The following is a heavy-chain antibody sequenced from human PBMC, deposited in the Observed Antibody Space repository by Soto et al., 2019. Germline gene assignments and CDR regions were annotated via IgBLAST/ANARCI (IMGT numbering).Heavy chain of an antibody. J-gene: IGHJ4*02. Sequence: QVQLVQSGAEVKKPGSSVKVSCKASGGTFSSYAISWVRQAPAQGLEWMGGIIPIFGTANYAQKFQGRVTITADKSTSTAYMELSSLRSEDTAVYYCASPTSSSSGYYYYFDYWGQGTLVTVSS. D-gene: IGHD3-22*01. CDR3: ASPTSSSSGYYYYFDY. V-gene: IGHV1-69*06. CDR1: GGTFSSYA. CDR2: IIPIFGTA.